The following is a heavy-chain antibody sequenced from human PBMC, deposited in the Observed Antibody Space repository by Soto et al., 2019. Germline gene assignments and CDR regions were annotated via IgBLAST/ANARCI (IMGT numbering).Heavy chain of an antibody. D-gene: IGHD2-21*02. V-gene: IGHV3-23*01. Sequence: GGSLRLSCAASGFTFSSYAMSWVRQAPGKGLKWVSAISGRGGSTYYADNVKGRFTISRDNSKNTQYLQMNSLRAEDTAVFFCAKRLTGGDYYYYYGMDVWGQGTTVTVSS. CDR1: GFTFSSYA. CDR2: ISGRGGST. J-gene: IGHJ6*02. CDR3: AKRLTGGDYYYYYGMDV.